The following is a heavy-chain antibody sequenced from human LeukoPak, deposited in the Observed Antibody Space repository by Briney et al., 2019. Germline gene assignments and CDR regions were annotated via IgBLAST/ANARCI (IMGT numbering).Heavy chain of an antibody. CDR3: AGPTCLRGGYCSTNF. J-gene: IGHJ4*02. V-gene: IGHV3-74*03. D-gene: IGHD2-2*01. Sequence: GGSLRLSCAASGFTFSTYWMHWVRQAPGEGPVWVSRIKSDGSITEYADSVKGRFTISRDNAKNTLYLQMNSLRAEDTAVYYCAGPTCLRGGYCSTNFWGQGTLVTVSS. CDR2: IKSDGSIT. CDR1: GFTFSTYW.